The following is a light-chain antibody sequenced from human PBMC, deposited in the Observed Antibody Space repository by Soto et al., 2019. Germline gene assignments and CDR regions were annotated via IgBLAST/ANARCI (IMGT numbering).Light chain of an antibody. CDR3: SSYASSSSVVFGGSVV. CDR1: SSDVGGYNY. CDR2: EVN. V-gene: IGLV2-14*01. J-gene: IGLJ2*01. Sequence: QSALTQPASVSGSPGQSITISCTGSSSDVGGYNYVSWYQHHPGKAPKLMIYEVNNRPSGVSNRFSGSKSGNTASLTISGLQAEDEADYYCSSYASSSSVVFGGSVVFGVGTKLTVL.